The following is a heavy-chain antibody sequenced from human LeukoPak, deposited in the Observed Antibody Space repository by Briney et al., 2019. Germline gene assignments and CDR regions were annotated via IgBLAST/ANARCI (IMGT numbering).Heavy chain of an antibody. V-gene: IGHV4-59*01. CDR1: GGSISSYY. J-gene: IGHJ4*02. CDR3: ARAPIAAAGPGFFDY. Sequence: PSETLSLTCAASGGSISSYYWSWIRQPPGKGLEWIGYIYYSGSTNYNPSLKSRVTISVDTSKNQFSLKLSSVTAADTAVYYCARAPIAAAGPGFFDYWGQGTLVTVSS. D-gene: IGHD6-13*01. CDR2: IYYSGST.